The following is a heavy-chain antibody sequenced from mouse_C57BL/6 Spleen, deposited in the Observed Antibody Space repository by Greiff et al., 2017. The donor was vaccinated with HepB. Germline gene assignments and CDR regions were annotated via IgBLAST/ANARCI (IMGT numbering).Heavy chain of an antibody. Sequence: EVKLMESGGGLVKPGGSLKLSCAASGFTFSDYGMHWVRQAPEKGLEWVAYISSGSSTIYYADTVKGRFTISRDNAKITPFLQMTSLRSEDTAMYYCARWEYWGQGTLVTVSA. D-gene: IGHD4-1*01. V-gene: IGHV5-17*01. CDR3: ARWEY. CDR2: ISSGSSTI. CDR1: GFTFSDYG. J-gene: IGHJ3*01.